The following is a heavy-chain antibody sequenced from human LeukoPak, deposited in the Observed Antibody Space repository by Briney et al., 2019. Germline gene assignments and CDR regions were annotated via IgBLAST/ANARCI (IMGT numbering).Heavy chain of an antibody. J-gene: IGHJ6*02. CDR2: INQSGST. CDR3: TRGRGYSSGWGHYYHGMDV. V-gene: IGHV4-34*01. Sequence: SETLSLICAICGESFGRLYWNWIRQAPGKGLDWIGEINQSGSTNYNPALKSRVTISVDTSKNQFSLKLTSVTAADTAVYYCTRGRGYSSGWGHYYHGMDVWGQGTTVTVSS. D-gene: IGHD6-19*01. CDR1: GESFGRLY.